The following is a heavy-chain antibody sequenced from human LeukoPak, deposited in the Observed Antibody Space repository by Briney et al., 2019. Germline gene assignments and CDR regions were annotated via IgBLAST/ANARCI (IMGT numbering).Heavy chain of an antibody. D-gene: IGHD2-2*01. CDR2: IIPILGIA. Sequence: GASVKVSCKASGGTFSSYAISWVRQAPGQGLEWMGRIIPILGIANYAQKFQGRVTMTRDTSISTAYMELSRLRSDDTAVYYCARDRNHIVVVPAAIVDYWGQGTLVTVSS. CDR1: GGTFSSYA. CDR3: ARDRNHIVVVPAAIVDY. V-gene: IGHV1-69*04. J-gene: IGHJ4*02.